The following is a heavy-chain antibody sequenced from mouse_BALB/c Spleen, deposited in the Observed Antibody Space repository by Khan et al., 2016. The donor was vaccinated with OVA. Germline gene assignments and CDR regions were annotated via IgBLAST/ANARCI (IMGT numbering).Heavy chain of an antibody. CDR1: GYSITSDYA. J-gene: IGHJ2*01. D-gene: IGHD1-1*01. CDR3: ARSMTITTIVATDFYF. V-gene: IGHV3-2*02. Sequence: EVQLVESGRGLVKPSQSLSLTCPVTGYSITSDYAWNWIRQFPGNKLEWMGYISYSGRTSDNPSLKSRISSTRDASKNQFFLRLNSVTTEDTATYYCARSMTITTIVATDFYFCGQSTTLTVSS. CDR2: ISYSGRT.